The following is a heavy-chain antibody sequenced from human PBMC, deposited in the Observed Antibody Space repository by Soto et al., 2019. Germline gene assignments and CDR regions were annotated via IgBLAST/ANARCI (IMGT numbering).Heavy chain of an antibody. CDR3: ARGTGTTMYYYYGMDV. V-gene: IGHV3-21*01. J-gene: IGHJ6*02. CDR1: GFTFSSYS. Sequence: GGSLRLSCAASGFTFSSYSMNWVRQAPGKGLEWVSSISSSSSYIYYADSVKGRFTISRDNAKNSLYLQMNSLRAEDTAVYYCARGTGTTMYYYYGMDVWGRGTTVTVSS. CDR2: ISSSSSYI. D-gene: IGHD1-1*01.